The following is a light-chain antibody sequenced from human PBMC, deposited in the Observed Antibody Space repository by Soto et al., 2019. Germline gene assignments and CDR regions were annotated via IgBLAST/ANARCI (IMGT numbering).Light chain of an antibody. V-gene: IGLV2-14*01. Sequence: QSVLTQPASVSGSPGQSITMSCTGTSSDVGGYDYVFWYQQHPGEVPKLIIFEVSSRPAWISNRFSASKSGNTASLTISGLQAEDEADYYCSSYTTSSSYVFGTGTKVTVL. CDR2: EVS. CDR3: SSYTTSSSYV. J-gene: IGLJ1*01. CDR1: SSDVGGYDY.